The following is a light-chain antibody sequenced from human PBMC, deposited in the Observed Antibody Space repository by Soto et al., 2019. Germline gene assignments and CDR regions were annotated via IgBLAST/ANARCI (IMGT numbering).Light chain of an antibody. Sequence: EIVLTQSPGTLSLSPGERATLSCRASQSVSSSYLAWYQQKPGQAPRLLIYGASSRATGIPDRFSSSRSGTDFTLTISRLEPEDFAVYYCQQYCSSPLTFGPGTKVDIK. CDR3: QQYCSSPLT. CDR2: GAS. V-gene: IGKV3-20*01. CDR1: QSVSSSY. J-gene: IGKJ3*01.